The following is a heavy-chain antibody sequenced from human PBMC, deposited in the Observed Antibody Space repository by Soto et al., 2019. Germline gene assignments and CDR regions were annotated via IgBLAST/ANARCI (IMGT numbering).Heavy chain of an antibody. CDR3: ASLTGYSSGWHYNWFDP. D-gene: IGHD6-19*01. CDR1: GYTFTSYG. V-gene: IGHV1-18*01. CDR2: ISAYNGNR. J-gene: IGHJ5*02. Sequence: ALVNVSCKASGYTFTSYGISWGRQAPGQGLEWMGWISAYNGNRNYEQKFQGRVTMTTDTSTSTVYMELRSLRSDDTAVYYCASLTGYSSGWHYNWFDPWGQGTLVTVSS.